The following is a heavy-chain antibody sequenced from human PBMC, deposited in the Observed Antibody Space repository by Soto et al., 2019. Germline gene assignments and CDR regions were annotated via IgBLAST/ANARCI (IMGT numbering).Heavy chain of an antibody. Sequence: GGSLRLSCVASGFTFSNYAMSWVRQAPGKGLEYASVISDSGDNTNHADSVKGRFTISRDNSKNTLYLQMNSLRGEDTAVYYCAKKPEEDHFDYWGQGTLVTVSS. V-gene: IGHV3-23*01. CDR3: AKKPEEDHFDY. CDR2: ISDSGDNT. CDR1: GFTFSNYA. J-gene: IGHJ4*02.